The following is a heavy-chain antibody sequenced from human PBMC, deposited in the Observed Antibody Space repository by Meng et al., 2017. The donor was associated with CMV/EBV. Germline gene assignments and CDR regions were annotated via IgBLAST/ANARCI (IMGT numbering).Heavy chain of an antibody. J-gene: IGHJ4*02. Sequence: GESLKISCAASGFTFSSYSMNWVRQAPGKGLEWVSYISSSSSTIYYADSVKGRFTISRDNAKNSLYLQMNSLRAEDTAVYCCARGLAARPWDYWGQGTLVTVSS. V-gene: IGHV3-48*04. CDR3: ARGLAARPWDY. CDR2: ISSSSSTI. CDR1: GFTFSSYS. D-gene: IGHD6-6*01.